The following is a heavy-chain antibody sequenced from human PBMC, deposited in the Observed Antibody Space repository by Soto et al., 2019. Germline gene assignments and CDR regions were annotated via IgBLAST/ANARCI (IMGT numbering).Heavy chain of an antibody. J-gene: IGHJ4*02. V-gene: IGHV1-69*01. CDR2: IIPIFGTA. CDR1: GGTFSSYA. Sequence: QVQLVQSGAEVKKPGSSVKVSCKASGGTFSSYAISWVRQAPGQGLEWMGGIIPIFGTANYAQKFQGRVTITADESTSTAYVELSRLRSEDTAVYYCAGAPTYSSGYLGPYFDYWGQGTLVTVSS. CDR3: AGAPTYSSGYLGPYFDY. D-gene: IGHD3-22*01.